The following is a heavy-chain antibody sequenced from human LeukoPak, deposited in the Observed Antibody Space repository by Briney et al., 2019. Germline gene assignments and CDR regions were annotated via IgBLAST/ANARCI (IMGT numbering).Heavy chain of an antibody. J-gene: IGHJ4*02. CDR2: IYYSGST. V-gene: IGHV4-39*01. D-gene: IGHD4-11*01. CDR1: GGSISSSSYY. CDR3: ATTYSIQLRALDY. Sequence: SETLSLTCTVSGGSISSSSYYWGWIRQPPGKGLEWIGSIYYSGSTYYNPSLKSRVTISVDTSKNQFSLKLSSVTAADTAVYYCATTYSIQLRALDYWGQGTLVTVSS.